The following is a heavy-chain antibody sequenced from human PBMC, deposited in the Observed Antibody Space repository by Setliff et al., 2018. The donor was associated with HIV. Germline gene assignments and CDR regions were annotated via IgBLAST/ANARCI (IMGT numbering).Heavy chain of an antibody. J-gene: IGHJ5*02. CDR3: ARHGSNWFDP. CDR1: GGSITSYY. CDR2: IFDSGTT. D-gene: IGHD3-10*01. V-gene: IGHV4-59*08. Sequence: SETLSLTCTVSGGSITSYYWNWIRQSPGKGLEWIGYIFDSGTTKYNPSVTSRVTISVDASKNQFYLRLGSVTAADTAVYYCARHGSNWFDPWGQGTQVTVSA.